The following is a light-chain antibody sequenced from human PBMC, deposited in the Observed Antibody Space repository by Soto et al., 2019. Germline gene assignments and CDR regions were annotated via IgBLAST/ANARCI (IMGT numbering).Light chain of an antibody. Sequence: DVVMTQSPLSLPVTLGQAASISCRSSQSLLYSNGNTYLSWFHQRPGQSPRRLIYKVSNRDSGVPDRFSGSGSVTDFTLKISRVEAEEVGIYYCMQGTHWRPTCGQGTKVDI. CDR1: QSLLYSNGNTY. CDR2: KVS. V-gene: IGKV2-30*01. CDR3: MQGTHWRPT. J-gene: IGKJ1*01.